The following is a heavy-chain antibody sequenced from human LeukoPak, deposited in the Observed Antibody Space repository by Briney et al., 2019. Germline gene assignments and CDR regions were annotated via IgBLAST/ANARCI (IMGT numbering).Heavy chain of an antibody. Sequence: GGSLRLSCAASDFSFSDAWMNWVRQAPGKGLEWVANIKRDGSEKYYVDSVKGRFTISRDNAKNSLDLQMNSLRVEDAAVYYCARLGPASSGWPESFDYWGQGTLVTVSS. D-gene: IGHD6-19*01. J-gene: IGHJ4*02. CDR2: IKRDGSEK. V-gene: IGHV3-7*03. CDR3: ARLGPASSGWPESFDY. CDR1: DFSFSDAW.